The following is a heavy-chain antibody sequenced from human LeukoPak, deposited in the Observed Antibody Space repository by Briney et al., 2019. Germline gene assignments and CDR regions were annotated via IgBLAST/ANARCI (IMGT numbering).Heavy chain of an antibody. CDR3: AREGVSGRSGDYVDY. Sequence: GGSLRLSCAASGFTFSSYEMNWVRQAPGKGLEFISYISSSGSIIYYADSVKGRFTISRDNAKNSLYLQMNSLRAEDTAVYYCAREGVSGRSGDYVDYWGQGTLVTVSS. D-gene: IGHD4-17*01. J-gene: IGHJ4*02. CDR1: GFTFSSYE. V-gene: IGHV3-48*03. CDR2: ISSSGSII.